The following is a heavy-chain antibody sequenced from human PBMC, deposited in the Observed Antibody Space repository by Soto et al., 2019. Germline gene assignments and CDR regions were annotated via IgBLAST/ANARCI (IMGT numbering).Heavy chain of an antibody. D-gene: IGHD3-3*01. CDR3: AGDLVTYYDFWSGYYDY. J-gene: IGHJ4*02. CDR1: GFTFSSYS. Sequence: EVQLVESGGGLVKPGGSLRLSCASSGFTFSSYSMNWVRQAPGKGLEWVSSSSSSSSYIYYADSVKGRYTISRDNAKNSLYLQMNSLRADDTAVYYCAGDLVTYYDFWSGYYDYWGQGTLVTVSS. CDR2: SSSSSSYI. V-gene: IGHV3-21*01.